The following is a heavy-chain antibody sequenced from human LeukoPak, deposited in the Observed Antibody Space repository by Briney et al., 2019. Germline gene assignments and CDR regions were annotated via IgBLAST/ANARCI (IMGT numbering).Heavy chain of an antibody. CDR1: GGSVTDYY. CDR3: ASEPQMATILVRAFDI. CDR2: INHGGST. D-gene: IGHD5-24*01. Sequence: SETLSLTCAVYGGSVTDYYWSWIRHTPGTGLEWIGEINHGGSTNYNPSLKSRVTISVDRSKNQFSLKLSSVTAADTAVYYCASEPQMATILVRAFDIWGQGTMVTVSS. V-gene: IGHV4-34*01. J-gene: IGHJ3*02.